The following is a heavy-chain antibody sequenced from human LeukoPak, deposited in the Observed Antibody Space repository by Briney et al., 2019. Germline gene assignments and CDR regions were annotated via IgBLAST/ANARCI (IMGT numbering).Heavy chain of an antibody. CDR2: ISGSGGST. D-gene: IGHD4-17*01. Sequence: GGSLRLSXAASGFTFSSYAMSWVRQAPGKGLEWVSAISGSGGSTYYADSVKGRFTISRDNSKNTLYLQMNSLRAEDTAVYYCASQNYGDYVPFDYWGQGTLVTVSS. V-gene: IGHV3-23*01. CDR3: ASQNYGDYVPFDY. J-gene: IGHJ4*02. CDR1: GFTFSSYA.